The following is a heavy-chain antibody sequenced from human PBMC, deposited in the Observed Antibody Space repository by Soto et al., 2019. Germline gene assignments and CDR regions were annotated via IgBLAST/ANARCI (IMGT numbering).Heavy chain of an antibody. CDR3: ARRKVERIVGAYYYYYYYGMDV. D-gene: IGHD1-26*01. CDR2: IYYSGST. V-gene: IGHV4-31*03. CDR1: CGSISSGGYY. J-gene: IGHJ6*02. Sequence: SETLSLTCTVSCGSISSGGYYWGWLRQHPGKGLEWIGYIYYSGSTYYNPSLKSRVTISVDTSKNQFSLKLSSVTAADTAVYYCARRKVERIVGAYYYYYYYGMDVWGQGTTVTVSS.